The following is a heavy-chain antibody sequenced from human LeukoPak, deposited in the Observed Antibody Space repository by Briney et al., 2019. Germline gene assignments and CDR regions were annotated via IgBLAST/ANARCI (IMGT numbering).Heavy chain of an antibody. J-gene: IGHJ3*02. V-gene: IGHV1-69*01. CDR2: IIPIFGTA. CDR1: GGTFSSYA. D-gene: IGHD3-22*01. CDR3: ARVDSDLYDSSGYYYWGDAFDI. Sequence: ASVKVSCKASGGTFSSYAISWVRQAPGQGLEWMGGIIPIFGTANYAQKFQGRVTITADESTSTAYMELSSLRSDDTAAYYCARVDSDLYDSSGYYYWGDAFDIWGQGTMVTVSS.